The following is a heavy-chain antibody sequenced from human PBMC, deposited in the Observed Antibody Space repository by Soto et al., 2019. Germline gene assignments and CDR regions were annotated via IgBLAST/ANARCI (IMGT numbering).Heavy chain of an antibody. CDR1: GFTFSSYS. D-gene: IGHD4-17*01. CDR2: ISSSSSYI. J-gene: IGHJ4*02. Sequence: GGSLRLSCAASGFTFSSYSMNWVRQAPGKGLEWVSSISSSSSYIYYADSVKGRFTISRDNAKNSLYLQMNSLRAEDTAVYYCASRPAGGDYGFDYWGQGTLVTVSS. V-gene: IGHV3-21*01. CDR3: ASRPAGGDYGFDY.